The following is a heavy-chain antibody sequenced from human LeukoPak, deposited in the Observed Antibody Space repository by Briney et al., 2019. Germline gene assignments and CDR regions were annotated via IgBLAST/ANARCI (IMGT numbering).Heavy chain of an antibody. J-gene: IGHJ4*02. D-gene: IGHD6-19*01. CDR2: TRNKANSYTT. CDR3: ARVSGSSGWEGFDY. V-gene: IGHV3-72*01. Sequence: GGSLRLSCAASGFTFSDHYMDWVRQAPGKGLEWVGRTRNKANSYTTEYAASVKGRFTISRDDSKNSLYLQMNSLKTEDTAVYYCARVSGSSGWEGFDYWGQGTLVTVSS. CDR1: GFTFSDHY.